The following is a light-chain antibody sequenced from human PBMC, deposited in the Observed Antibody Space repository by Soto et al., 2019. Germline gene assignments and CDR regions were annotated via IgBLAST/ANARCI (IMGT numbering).Light chain of an antibody. Sequence: EIVLIQSPATLSLSPGERATLSCRASQSVSSNLAWYQQNPGQAPRLLIFDASNRATGIPARFSGSGSGTDFTLTISSLEPEDFAVYYCQQRSNWPPVFGGGTKVDIK. J-gene: IGKJ4*01. V-gene: IGKV3-11*01. CDR3: QQRSNWPPV. CDR1: QSVSSN. CDR2: DAS.